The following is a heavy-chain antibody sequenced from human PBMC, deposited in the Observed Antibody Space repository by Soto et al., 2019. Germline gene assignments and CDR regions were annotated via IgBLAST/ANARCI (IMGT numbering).Heavy chain of an antibody. D-gene: IGHD1-26*01. Sequence: GGSLRLSCAASGFTFSSYSMNWVRQAPGKGLEWVSSISSSSSYIYYADSVKSRFTISRDNAKNSLYLQMNSLRAEDTAVYYCARDLGWELPDYYYGMDVWGQGTTVTVSS. CDR1: GFTFSSYS. J-gene: IGHJ6*02. CDR3: ARDLGWELPDYYYGMDV. V-gene: IGHV3-21*01. CDR2: ISSSSSYI.